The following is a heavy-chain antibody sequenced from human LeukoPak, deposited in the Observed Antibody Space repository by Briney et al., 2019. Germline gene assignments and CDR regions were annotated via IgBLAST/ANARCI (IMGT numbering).Heavy chain of an antibody. CDR3: ATELRIGATGYLFAFDI. D-gene: IGHD1-1*01. CDR1: GFTVSSNY. Sequence: EGSLRLSCAASGFTVSSNYMNWVRQAPGKGLEWVAVISYDGSNKYYADSVKGRFTISRDNSKNTLYLQMNSLRVEDTAVYYCATELRIGATGYLFAFDIWGQGTMVTVSS. J-gene: IGHJ3*02. V-gene: IGHV3-30-3*01. CDR2: ISYDGSNK.